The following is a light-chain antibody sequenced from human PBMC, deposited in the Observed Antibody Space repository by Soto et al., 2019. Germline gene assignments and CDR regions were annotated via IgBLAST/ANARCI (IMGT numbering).Light chain of an antibody. CDR1: KNDIGDYDF. CDR3: CSYAGSSTSLYV. Sequence: QSALTQPPSASGSPGQSVTISCTGTKNDIGDYDFVSWYQHHPGKAPRLIVYEVVERPSGVPDRFSGSKSGNTASLTVSGLQAADEADYYCCSYAGSSTSLYVFGTGTKVTVL. V-gene: IGLV2-8*01. J-gene: IGLJ1*01. CDR2: EVV.